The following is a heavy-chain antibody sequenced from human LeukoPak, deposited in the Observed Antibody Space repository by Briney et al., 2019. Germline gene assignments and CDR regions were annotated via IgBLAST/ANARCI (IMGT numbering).Heavy chain of an antibody. J-gene: IGHJ6*03. Sequence: GGSLRLSCAASGFTFSSYWMHWVRQAPGKGLVWVSRINSDGSSTSYADSVRGRFTISRDNAKNTVYLEMSGLRAEDTAVYYCVRGVDGHSSGRRIYYYMDVWGKGTTVTVSS. CDR1: GFTFSSYW. D-gene: IGHD6-19*01. CDR3: VRGVDGHSSGRRIYYYMDV. V-gene: IGHV3-74*01. CDR2: INSDGSST.